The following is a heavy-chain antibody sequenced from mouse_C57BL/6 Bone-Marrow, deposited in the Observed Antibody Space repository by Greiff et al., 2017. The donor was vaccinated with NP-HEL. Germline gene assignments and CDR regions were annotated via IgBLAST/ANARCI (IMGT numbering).Heavy chain of an antibody. J-gene: IGHJ4*01. CDR3: ARGGLYYYAMDY. D-gene: IGHD2-3*01. Sequence: EVQLQQSGPELVKPGASVKISCKASGYTFTDYYMNWVKQSHGKSLEWIGDINPNNGGTSYNQKFKGKATLTVDKSSSTAYMELRSLTSEYSAVYYCARGGLYYYAMDYWGQGTSVTVSS. CDR2: INPNNGGT. CDR1: GYTFTDYY. V-gene: IGHV1-26*01.